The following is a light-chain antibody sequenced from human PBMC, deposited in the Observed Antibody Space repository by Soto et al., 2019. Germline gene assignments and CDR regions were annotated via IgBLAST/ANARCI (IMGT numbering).Light chain of an antibody. J-gene: IGKJ5*01. CDR1: QSVSSY. Sequence: EIVLTQSPATLSLSPGERATLSCSASQSVSSYLAWYQQKPGQAPRLLIYGASSRATGIPDRFSGSGSGTDFTLTISRLEPEDFAVYYCQQYGSSPKITFGQGTRLEIK. V-gene: IGKV3-20*01. CDR2: GAS. CDR3: QQYGSSPKIT.